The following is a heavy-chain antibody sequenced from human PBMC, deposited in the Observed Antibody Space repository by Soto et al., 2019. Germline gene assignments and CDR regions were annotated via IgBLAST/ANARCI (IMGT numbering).Heavy chain of an antibody. J-gene: IGHJ4*02. CDR1: GFTFSSYA. CDR2: ISGSGGSI. Sequence: DVQLLESGGDLVQPGESLRLSCVASGFTFSSYAMNWVRQAPGMGLEWVSTISGSGGSIYYADSVKGRFAISRDNSKNTLFLQMSSLRVEDKAIYYCVKGISYGYDHLAYWGQGTLVTVSS. CDR3: VKGISYGYDHLAY. D-gene: IGHD5-18*01. V-gene: IGHV3-23*01.